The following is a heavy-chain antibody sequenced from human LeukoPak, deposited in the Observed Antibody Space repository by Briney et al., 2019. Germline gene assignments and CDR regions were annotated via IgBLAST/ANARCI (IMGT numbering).Heavy chain of an antibody. CDR1: GGSISSGSYY. D-gene: IGHD1-7*01. Sequence: PSETLSLTCTVSGGSISSGSYYWSWIRQPAGKGLEWIGRIYTSGSTNYNPSLKSRVTISVDTSKNQFSLKLSSVTAADTAVYYCARENWNYGTVDYWGLGTLVTVSS. J-gene: IGHJ4*02. CDR2: IYTSGST. CDR3: ARENWNYGTVDY. V-gene: IGHV4-61*02.